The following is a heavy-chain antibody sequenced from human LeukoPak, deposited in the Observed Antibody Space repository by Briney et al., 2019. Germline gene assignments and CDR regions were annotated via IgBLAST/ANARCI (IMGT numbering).Heavy chain of an antibody. CDR1: GGSISSSNW. J-gene: IGHJ6*03. Sequence: PSGTLSLTCAVSGGSISSSNWWSWVRQPPGKGLEWIGEIYHSGSTNYNPSLKSRVTISVDKSKNQFSLKLNSVTAADTAMYYCARSPVSEIYYYYFSYMDVWGKGTTVTISS. D-gene: IGHD2/OR15-2a*01. CDR2: IYHSGST. CDR3: ARSPVSEIYYYYFSYMDV. V-gene: IGHV4-4*02.